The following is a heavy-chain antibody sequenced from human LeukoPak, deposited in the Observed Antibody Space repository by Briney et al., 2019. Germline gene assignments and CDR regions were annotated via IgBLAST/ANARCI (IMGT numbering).Heavy chain of an antibody. J-gene: IGHJ4*02. D-gene: IGHD6-19*01. V-gene: IGHV4-59*01. CDR3: ASGYSSGWYSAFDY. CDR1: GGSISSYY. Sequence: PSETLSLTCTVSGGSISSYYWSWIRQPPGKGLEWIGYIYYSGGTNYNPSLKSRVTISVDTSKNQFSLKLSSVTAADTAVYYSASGYSSGWYSAFDYWGQGTLVTVSS. CDR2: IYYSGGT.